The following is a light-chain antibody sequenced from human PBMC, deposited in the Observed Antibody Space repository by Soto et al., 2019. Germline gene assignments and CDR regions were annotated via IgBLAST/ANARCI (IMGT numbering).Light chain of an antibody. J-gene: IGKJ1*01. CDR3: QHYNSYSEA. V-gene: IGKV1-5*03. Sequence: DIQMTQSPSTLSGSVGDRVTITCWASQTISSWLAWYQQKPGKAPKLLIYKASTLKSGVPPRFSGSGSGTEFTLTISNLQPDDFATYYCQHYNSYSEAYGQGTKVDLK. CDR2: KAS. CDR1: QTISSW.